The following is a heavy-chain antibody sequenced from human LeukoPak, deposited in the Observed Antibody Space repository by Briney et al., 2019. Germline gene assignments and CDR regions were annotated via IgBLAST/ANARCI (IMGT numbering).Heavy chain of an antibody. J-gene: IGHJ5*02. D-gene: IGHD6-19*01. CDR2: IFYSGTT. CDR3: ARGGNEHTSAWYYRFDP. CDR1: GGSISSGGYY. Sequence: KTSETLSLTCTVSGGSISSGGYYWSWIRQPPGKGLEWIGYIFYSGTTNHSPSLESRVTISVDTSKNQFSLRLSSVTAADTAVYYCARGGNEHTSAWYYRFDPWGQGTLVTVSS. V-gene: IGHV4-61*08.